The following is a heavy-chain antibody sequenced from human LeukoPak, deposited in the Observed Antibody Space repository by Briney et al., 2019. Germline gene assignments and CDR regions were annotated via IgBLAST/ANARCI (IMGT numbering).Heavy chain of an antibody. Sequence: SVKVSCKASGGTFSSYAISWVRQAPGQGLEWMGGIIPVFGTTNYAQKFQGRVTITADGSTSTAYMELSNLRSEDTAVYYCARWARGVVVSNFDLWGRGTLVTVSS. CDR1: GGTFSSYA. V-gene: IGHV1-69*13. J-gene: IGHJ2*01. CDR3: ARWARGVVVSNFDL. D-gene: IGHD2-21*01. CDR2: IIPVFGTT.